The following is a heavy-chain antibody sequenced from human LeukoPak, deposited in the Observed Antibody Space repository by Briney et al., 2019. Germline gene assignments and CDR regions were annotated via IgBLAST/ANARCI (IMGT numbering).Heavy chain of an antibody. V-gene: IGHV4-61*01. CDR2: IYYSGST. CDR3: ARDFPGGFGYYYYGMDV. J-gene: IGHJ6*02. Sequence: SETLSLTCTVSGGSVSSGRYYWSWIRQPPGKGLEWIGYIYYSGSTNYNPSLKSRVTISVDTSKNQFSLKLSSVTAADTAVYYCARDFPGGFGYYYYGMDVWGQGTTVTVSS. CDR1: GGSVSSGRYY. D-gene: IGHD3-16*01.